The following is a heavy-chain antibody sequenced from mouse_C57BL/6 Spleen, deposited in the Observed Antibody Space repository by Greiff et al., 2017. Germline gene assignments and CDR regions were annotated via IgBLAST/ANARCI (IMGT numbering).Heavy chain of an antibody. D-gene: IGHD4-1*01. Sequence: EVKLLESGPGLVKPSQSLSLTCSVTGYSITSGYYWNWIRQFPGNKLEWMGYISYDGSNNYNPSLKNRISITRDTSKNQFFLKLNSVTTEDTATYYCAMKLGPGDYWGQGTTLTVSS. V-gene: IGHV3-6*01. CDR2: ISYDGSN. CDR3: AMKLGPGDY. CDR1: GYSITSGYY. J-gene: IGHJ2*01.